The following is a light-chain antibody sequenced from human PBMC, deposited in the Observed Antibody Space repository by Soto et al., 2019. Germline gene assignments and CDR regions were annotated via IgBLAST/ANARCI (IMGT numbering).Light chain of an antibody. V-gene: IGKV3-15*01. Sequence: EIVMTQSPATLSASPGERATLSCRASQSVSSKLAWYQPTPGQAPRLIIYGASTRANGIPARFSGSGSGTELTLTISSLQSEDFAVYDCQPYNNWPTITFGQGTRLENK. J-gene: IGKJ5*01. CDR3: QPYNNWPTIT. CDR2: GAS. CDR1: QSVSSK.